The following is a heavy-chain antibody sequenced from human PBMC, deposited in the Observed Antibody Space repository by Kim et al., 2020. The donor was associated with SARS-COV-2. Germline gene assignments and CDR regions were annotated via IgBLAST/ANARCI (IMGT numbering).Heavy chain of an antibody. Sequence: SHTYYAASVKRRFTVSRDNSKSSLFLQMNSLRAEDSAVYYCARETNWTYDYWGQGTLVTVSS. CDR2: SHT. V-gene: IGHV3-11*01. J-gene: IGHJ4*02. CDR3: ARETNWTYDY. D-gene: IGHD3-3*01.